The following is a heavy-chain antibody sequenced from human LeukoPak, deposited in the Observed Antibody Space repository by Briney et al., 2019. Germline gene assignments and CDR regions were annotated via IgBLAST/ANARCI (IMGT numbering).Heavy chain of an antibody. CDR2: IIPIFGTA. CDR3: AHTLTTDEISNIDY. J-gene: IGHJ4*02. Sequence: GASVKVSCKASGGTFSSYAISWVRQAPGQGLEWMGGIIPIFGTASYAQKFQGRVTITADESTSTAYMELSSLRSEDTAVYYCAHTLTTDEISNIDYWGQGTLVTVSS. D-gene: IGHD3-22*01. V-gene: IGHV1-69*13. CDR1: GGTFSSYA.